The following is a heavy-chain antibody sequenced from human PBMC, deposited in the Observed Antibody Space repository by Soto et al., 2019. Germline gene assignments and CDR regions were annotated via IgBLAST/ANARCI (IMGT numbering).Heavy chain of an antibody. CDR2: SIPIFGTA. CDR1: GGTFSSYA. D-gene: IGHD1-26*01. CDR3: ERGVGHWDFDL. Sequence: QVPLVQSGAEVKKPGSSVKVSFKASGGTFSSYAISWVRQAPGQGLEWMGGSIPIFGTANYAQKVQGRVTITADDCTSTAYLELISLSSEDTDVYYCERGVGHWDFDLWGRGTLVTVSS. V-gene: IGHV1-69*12. J-gene: IGHJ2*01.